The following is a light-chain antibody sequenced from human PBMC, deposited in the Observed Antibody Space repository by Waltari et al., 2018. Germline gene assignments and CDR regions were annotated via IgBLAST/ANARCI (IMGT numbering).Light chain of an antibody. CDR3: QQYESLPVT. V-gene: IGKV3-20*01. CDR2: HAS. J-gene: IGKJ1*01. Sequence: EIVLTQSPGTLSLSPGERATLSCRASQSISKYLAWYQQKPGQAPRLLIYHASSRAAGIPDMFSGSGSGTDFSLSISRLEPEDFAVYYCQQYESLPVTFGQGTKVEIK. CDR1: QSISKY.